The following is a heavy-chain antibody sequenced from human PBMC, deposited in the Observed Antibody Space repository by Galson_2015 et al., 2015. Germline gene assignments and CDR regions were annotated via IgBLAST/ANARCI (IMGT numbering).Heavy chain of an antibody. CDR3: TKALSTSSSYLFEY. D-gene: IGHD2-2*01. V-gene: IGHV3-23*01. CDR1: GFTFRSYD. J-gene: IGHJ4*02. Sequence: LRLSCAASGFTFRSYDMSLVRQAPGKGLEWVSTVSGSGIKTYYADDVKGRFTISRDNSRNTLYVQMNSLRAEDTAVYYCTKALSTSSSYLFEYWGQGNLVTVSS. CDR2: VSGSGIKT.